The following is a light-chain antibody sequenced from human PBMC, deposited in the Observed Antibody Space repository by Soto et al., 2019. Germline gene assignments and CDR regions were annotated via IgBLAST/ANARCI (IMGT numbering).Light chain of an antibody. CDR2: DAS. CDR1: QNINKR. V-gene: IGKV1-5*01. CDR3: QHYNSYSEA. Sequence: GDRVTITCRASQNINKRLAWHQQKPGKAPKVLIYDASNLKSGVPSRFSGSGSGTEFTLTISSLQPDDFATYYCQHYNSYSEAFGQGTKVDIK. J-gene: IGKJ1*01.